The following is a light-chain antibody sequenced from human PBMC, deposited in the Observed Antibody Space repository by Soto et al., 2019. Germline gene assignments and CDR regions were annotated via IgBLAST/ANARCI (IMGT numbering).Light chain of an antibody. CDR2: EAT. Sequence: QSVLTQPASVSGSPEQSITISCTGTSSDVGSYNLVSWYQQHPGTAPKVMIYEATKRPSGVSNRFSGSKSGNTASLTISGLQAEDEADYYCCAYAGSGTVVFGGGTKVTVL. CDR1: SSDVGSYNL. V-gene: IGLV2-23*01. J-gene: IGLJ3*02. CDR3: CAYAGSGTVV.